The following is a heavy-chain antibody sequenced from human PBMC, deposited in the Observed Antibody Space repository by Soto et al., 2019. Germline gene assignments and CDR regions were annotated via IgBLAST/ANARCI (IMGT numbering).Heavy chain of an antibody. CDR1: GGAFSTYT. D-gene: IGHD6-19*01. Sequence: QVQLVQSGAEVKKPGSSVKVSCKASGGAFSTYTLTWVRQVPGQGLEWMGRISPILGLTNYAPKFQGRLTISAEKSTSTAYMELSSLTSEDTAVYYCARDKWLVDWGLGTLVTVSS. CDR3: ARDKWLVD. J-gene: IGHJ1*01. V-gene: IGHV1-69*08. CDR2: ISPILGLT.